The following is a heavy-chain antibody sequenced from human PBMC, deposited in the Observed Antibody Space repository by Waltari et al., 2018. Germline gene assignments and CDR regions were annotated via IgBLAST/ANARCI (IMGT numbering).Heavy chain of an antibody. CDR2: INHSGST. Sequence: QVQLQQWGAGLLKHSETLSLTCAVYGGSFSGYYWSWIRQPPGKGLEWIGEINHSGSTNYNPSLKSRVTISVDTSKNQFSLKLSSVTAADTAVYYCATLPLGQGDAFDIWGQGTMVTVSS. D-gene: IGHD1-26*01. CDR3: ATLPLGQGDAFDI. CDR1: GGSFSGYY. V-gene: IGHV4-34*01. J-gene: IGHJ3*02.